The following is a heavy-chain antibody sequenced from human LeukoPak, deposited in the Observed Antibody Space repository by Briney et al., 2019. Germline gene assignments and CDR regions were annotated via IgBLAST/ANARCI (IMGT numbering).Heavy chain of an antibody. D-gene: IGHD5-12*01. V-gene: IGHV4-39*01. J-gene: IGHJ5*02. CDR1: GGSISSSTYY. CDR3: ARHPSGYYDL. CDR2: IYYSGST. Sequence: SETLSLTCTVSGGSISSSTYYWGWVSHPTGERLESIGSIYYSGSTYYHASLKSRVTISVDTSKNQFPLKLISVTAGDTAVYYCARHPSGYYDLWGQGTLVTVSS.